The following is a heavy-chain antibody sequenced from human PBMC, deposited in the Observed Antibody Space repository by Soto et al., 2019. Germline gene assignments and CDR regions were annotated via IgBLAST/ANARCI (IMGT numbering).Heavy chain of an antibody. CDR3: ARRIVATIYYFDY. J-gene: IGHJ4*02. D-gene: IGHD5-12*01. Sequence: QVQLQESGPGLVKPSQTLSLTCTVSGGSISSGGYYWSWIRQHPGKGVEWIAYIDYSGSTYYNPSLKSRVTISVDTSKNQFSLKLSSVTAADTAVYYCARRIVATIYYFDYWGQGTLVTVSS. CDR1: GGSISSGGYY. V-gene: IGHV4-31*03. CDR2: IDYSGST.